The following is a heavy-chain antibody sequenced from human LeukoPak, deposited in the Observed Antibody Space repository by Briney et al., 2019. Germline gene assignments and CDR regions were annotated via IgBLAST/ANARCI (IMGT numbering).Heavy chain of an antibody. CDR2: MNPNSGNT. CDR1: APTFSISD. Sequence: ASVIVRSPVSAPTFSISDVYPAGQVPGNAPQSMGWMNPNSGNTGYAQKFQGRVTMTRNTSISTAYMELSSLRSEDTAVYYCARDDDYYGSGTLGYWGQGTLVTVSS. V-gene: IGHV1-8*01. J-gene: IGHJ4*02. D-gene: IGHD3-10*01. CDR3: ARDDDYYGSGTLGY.